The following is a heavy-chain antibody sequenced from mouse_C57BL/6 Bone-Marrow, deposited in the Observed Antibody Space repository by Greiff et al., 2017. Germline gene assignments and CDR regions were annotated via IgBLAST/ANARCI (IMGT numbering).Heavy chain of an antibody. J-gene: IGHJ3*01. D-gene: IGHD2-5*01. V-gene: IGHV8-8*01. Sequence: QVTLKESGPGILQPSQNLSLTCSFSGFSLSTFGMGVGWIRQPSGKGLEWLAHIWWDDDKYYNPALKSRLTISKDTSKNQVFLKIANVDTADTATYYCARASYYSNPEGFAYWGQGTLVTVSA. CDR3: ARASYYSNPEGFAY. CDR2: IWWDDDK. CDR1: GFSLSTFGMG.